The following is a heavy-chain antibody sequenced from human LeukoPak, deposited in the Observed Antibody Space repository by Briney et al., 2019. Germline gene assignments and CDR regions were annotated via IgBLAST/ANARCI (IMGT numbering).Heavy chain of an antibody. CDR1: GGSISSYY. J-gene: IGHJ6*02. CDR3: ARDLKPYYYYGMDV. CDR2: IYYSRST. D-gene: IGHD1-14*01. V-gene: IGHV4-59*01. Sequence: SETLSLTCTASGGSISSYYWSWIRQPPGKGLEWIGYIYYSRSTNYNPSLKSRVTVSVDTSKNQFSLKLSSVTAADTAVYYCARDLKPYYYYGMDVWGQGTTVTVSS.